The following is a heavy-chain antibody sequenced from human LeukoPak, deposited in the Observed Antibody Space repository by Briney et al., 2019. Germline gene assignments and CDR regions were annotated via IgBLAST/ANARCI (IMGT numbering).Heavy chain of an antibody. J-gene: IGHJ4*02. D-gene: IGHD3-10*01. V-gene: IGHV3-23*01. Sequence: GGSLRLSCAASGFTFSTYAMSWIRQAPGKGLEWVSAIHGRGTDTYYTDSVKGRFTISRDNSKNTLYLQMNSLRVDDTVVYYCATYTGSQGFQYWGQGTLVTVSS. CDR1: GFTFSTYA. CDR3: ATYTGSQGFQY. CDR2: IHGRGTDT.